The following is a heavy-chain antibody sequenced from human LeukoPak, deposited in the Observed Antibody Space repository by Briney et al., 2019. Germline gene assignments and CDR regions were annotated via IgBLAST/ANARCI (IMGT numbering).Heavy chain of an antibody. CDR1: GFTFSSYW. V-gene: IGHV3-7*01. CDR3: ARVLVAPAASGLELPDAFDI. Sequence: SGGSLRLSCAASGFTFSSYWMSWVRQAPGKGLEWVANIKQDGSEKYYVDSVKGRFTISRDNAKNSLYLQMNSLRAEDTAVYYCARVLVAPAASGLELPDAFDIWGQGTMVTVSS. D-gene: IGHD2-2*01. CDR2: IKQDGSEK. J-gene: IGHJ3*02.